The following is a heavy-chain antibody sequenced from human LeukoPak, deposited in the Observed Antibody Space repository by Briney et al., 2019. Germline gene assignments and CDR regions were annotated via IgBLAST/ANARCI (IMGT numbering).Heavy chain of an antibody. CDR3: ARTSSMVANFDY. J-gene: IGHJ4*02. CDR1: GGSISSGGYY. D-gene: IGHD5-12*01. Sequence: SQTLSLTCTVSGGSISSGGYYWSWIRQPPGKGLEWIGYIYHSGSTYYNPSLKSRVTISVDRSKNQFSLKLSSVTAADTAVYYCARTSSMVANFDYWGREPWSPSPQ. CDR2: IYHSGST. V-gene: IGHV4-30-2*01.